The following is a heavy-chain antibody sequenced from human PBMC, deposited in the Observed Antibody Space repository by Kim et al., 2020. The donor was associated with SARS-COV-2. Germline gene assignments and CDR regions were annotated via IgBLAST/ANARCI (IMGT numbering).Heavy chain of an antibody. CDR1: GFIIRNYW. D-gene: IGHD3-10*01. V-gene: IGHV3-7*01. J-gene: IGHJ4*02. CDR3: MIEPGTY. CDR2: IKEDGSEA. Sequence: GGSLRLSCVASGFIIRNYWMTWVRQPPGKGLEWVGNIKEDGSEAYYADSVKGRFTISRDNAKNSLYLQMNSLRAEDTAVYYCMIEPGTYWGQGTLVIVSS.